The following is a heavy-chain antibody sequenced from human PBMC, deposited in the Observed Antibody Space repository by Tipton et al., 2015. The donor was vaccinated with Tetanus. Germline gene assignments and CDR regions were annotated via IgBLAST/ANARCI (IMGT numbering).Heavy chain of an antibody. CDR1: GGSITDDIYY. V-gene: IGHV4-31*02. CDR2: IYHSGTT. Sequence: LRLSCTVSGGSITDDIYYWNWIRQHPGKGLEWIGYIYHSGTTHYNSSLKSRVAMSVDTSKNQFSLKLNSMTPADAAVYYCARAVPLQWSSRYFDLWGRGTLVTVSS. CDR3: ARAVPLQWSSRYFDL. J-gene: IGHJ2*01. D-gene: IGHD2-15*01.